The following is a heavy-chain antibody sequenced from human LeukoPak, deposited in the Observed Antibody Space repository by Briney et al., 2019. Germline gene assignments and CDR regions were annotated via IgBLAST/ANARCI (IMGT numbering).Heavy chain of an antibody. CDR1: GFTVSSNY. D-gene: IGHD5-18*01. Sequence: GGSLRLSCAASGFTVSSNYMSWVRQAPGKGLEWVSVIYSGGSTYYADSVKGRFTISRDNSKNTLYLQMNSLRAEDTAVYYCARGGIRYTAMVRYYYYYMDVWGKGTTVTVSS. J-gene: IGHJ6*03. CDR3: ARGGIRYTAMVRYYYYYMDV. CDR2: IYSGGST. V-gene: IGHV3-53*01.